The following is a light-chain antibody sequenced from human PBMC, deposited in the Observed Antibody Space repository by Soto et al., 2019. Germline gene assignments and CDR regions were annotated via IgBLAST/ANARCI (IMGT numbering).Light chain of an antibody. Sequence: QAVVTQPPSASGTPGQRVTISCSGSSSNIGSNTVNWYQQLPGTAPKLLIYSNNQRPSGVPDRFSGSKSGTSASLAISGLQSEDEADYYCAAWDDSLNGRYVLGTGTKVTVL. V-gene: IGLV1-44*01. J-gene: IGLJ1*01. CDR3: AAWDDSLNGRYV. CDR2: SNN. CDR1: SSNIGSNT.